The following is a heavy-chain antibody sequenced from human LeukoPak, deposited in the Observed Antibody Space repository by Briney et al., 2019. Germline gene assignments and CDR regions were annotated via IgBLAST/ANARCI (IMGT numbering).Heavy chain of an antibody. CDR3: ARTQWLVYYYYGMDV. D-gene: IGHD6-19*01. CDR1: GYTFTSYG. J-gene: IGHJ6*02. CDR2: IIPILGIA. V-gene: IGHV1-69*04. Sequence: SVKVSCKASGYTFTSYGISWVRQAPGQGLEWMGRIIPILGIANYAQKFQGRVTITADKSTSTAYMELSSLRSEDTAVYYCARTQWLVYYYYGMDVWGQGTTVTVSS.